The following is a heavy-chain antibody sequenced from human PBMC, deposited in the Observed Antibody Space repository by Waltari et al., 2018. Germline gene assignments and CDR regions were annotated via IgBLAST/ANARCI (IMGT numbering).Heavy chain of an antibody. CDR3: ARHEGDGYPPMGY. J-gene: IGHJ4*02. CDR1: GGSVSSSSYY. CDR2: IYYSGST. D-gene: IGHD5-12*01. Sequence: QLQLQESGPGLVKPSETLSLTCTVSGGSVSSSSYYWGWIRHPPGKGRGWIGSIYYSGSTYYHPSLKSRVTISVDTSKNQFSLKLSSVTAADTAVYYCARHEGDGYPPMGYWGQGTLVTVSS. V-gene: IGHV4-39*01.